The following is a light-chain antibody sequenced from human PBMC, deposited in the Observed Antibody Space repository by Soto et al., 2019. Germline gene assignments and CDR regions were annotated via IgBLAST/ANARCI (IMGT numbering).Light chain of an antibody. CDR2: DNN. J-gene: IGLJ1*01. Sequence: QSVLTQPPSVSGAPGQRVTIACTGSISNIGAGYDVHWYQQLPGAAPNVLIYDNNNRPSGVPDRFSGSKSASLASLALTRLQAEDEADYYCQSYDSSLSGYVFGTGTKLTVL. CDR3: QSYDSSLSGYV. CDR1: ISNIGAGYD. V-gene: IGLV1-40*01.